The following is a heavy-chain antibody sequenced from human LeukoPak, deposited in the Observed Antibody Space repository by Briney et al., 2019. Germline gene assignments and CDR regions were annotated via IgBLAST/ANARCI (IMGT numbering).Heavy chain of an antibody. V-gene: IGHV3-23*01. D-gene: IGHD5-12*01. J-gene: IGHJ4*02. CDR2: ISGSGGST. CDR1: GITLSNYG. Sequence: GGSLRLSCAVSGITLSNYGMSWVRQAPGKGLEWVSAISGSGGSTYYADSVKGRFTISRDNSKNTLYLQMNSLRAEDTAVYYCAKGRVATHDGFDYWGQGTLVAVSS. CDR3: AKGRVATHDGFDY.